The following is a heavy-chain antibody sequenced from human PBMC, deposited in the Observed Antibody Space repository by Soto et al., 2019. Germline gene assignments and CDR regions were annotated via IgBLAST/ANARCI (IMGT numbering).Heavy chain of an antibody. J-gene: IGHJ4*02. D-gene: IGHD1-1*01. CDR3: ARGRYGDY. Sequence: QVHLVQSGAEVKKPGASVKVSCKGSGYAFTTFVITWGRQAPGQGLEWMGWISAPNGNTNYAQKLQGRVTVTRDTSTSTAYMELRSLRSDDTAVYYCARGRYGDYWGQGALVTVSS. CDR1: GYAFTTFV. CDR2: ISAPNGNT. V-gene: IGHV1-18*01.